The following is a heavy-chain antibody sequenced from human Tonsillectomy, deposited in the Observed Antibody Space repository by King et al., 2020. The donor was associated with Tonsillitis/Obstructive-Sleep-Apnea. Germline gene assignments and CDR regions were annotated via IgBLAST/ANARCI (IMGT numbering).Heavy chain of an antibody. CDR3: AREPTYCSSTTCYSYYYFYMDV. CDR1: GFTFSSYA. J-gene: IGHJ6*03. Sequence: VQLVGSGGGVVQPGTSLRLSCSASGFTFSSYAMHWVRQAPGKGLEWVAVMSYDGSSEYYADSVKGRFTISRDNSKNSLYLQMNSLRAEDTAVYYCAREPTYCSSTTCYSYYYFYMDVWGKGTPVTVSS. CDR2: MSYDGSSE. D-gene: IGHD2-2*02. V-gene: IGHV3-30*04.